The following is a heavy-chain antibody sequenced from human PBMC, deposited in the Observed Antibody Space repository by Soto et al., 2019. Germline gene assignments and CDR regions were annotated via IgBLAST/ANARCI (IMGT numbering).Heavy chain of an antibody. V-gene: IGHV1-69*01. Sequence: VQLMQSGAEVKQPGSSVKVSCKASGGTFSSHSINWVRQAPGQGLEWMGGISTLFGTANYAQNFQGRVTRTAAQTTSKVDMGRIRLRAEDMYVYYCARVVGDGDFAAALVHWGQGTLVTVSS. CDR1: GGTFSSHS. CDR3: ARVVGDGDFAAALVH. D-gene: IGHD4-17*01. CDR2: ISTLFGTA. J-gene: IGHJ4*02.